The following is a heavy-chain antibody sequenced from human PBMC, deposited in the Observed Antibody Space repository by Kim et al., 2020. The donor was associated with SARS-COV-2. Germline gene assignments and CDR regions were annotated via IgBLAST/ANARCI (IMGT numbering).Heavy chain of an antibody. CDR2: INHSGST. J-gene: IGHJ3*02. CDR1: GGSFSGYY. V-gene: IGHV4-34*01. D-gene: IGHD3-22*01. CDR3: ARYEWDTMIVGSSAAFDI. Sequence: SETLSHTCAVYGGSFSGYYWSWIRQPPGKGLEWIGEINHSGSTNYNPSLKSRVTISVDTSKNQFSLKLSSVTAADTAVYYCARYEWDTMIVGSSAAFDIWGQGTMVTVSS.